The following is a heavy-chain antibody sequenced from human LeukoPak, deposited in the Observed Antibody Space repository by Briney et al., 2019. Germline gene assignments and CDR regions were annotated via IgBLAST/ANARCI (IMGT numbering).Heavy chain of an antibody. CDR1: GYTFTGYY. V-gene: IGHV1-2*02. Sequence: ASVKVSCKASGYTFTGYYMHWVRQAPGQGLEWMGWINPNSGGTNYAQKFQGRVTMTRDTSISTAYMELSRLRSDDTAVYYCARDRYGGNSGSNWFDPWGQGTLVTVSS. J-gene: IGHJ5*02. CDR3: ARDRYGGNSGSNWFDP. CDR2: INPNSGGT. D-gene: IGHD4-23*01.